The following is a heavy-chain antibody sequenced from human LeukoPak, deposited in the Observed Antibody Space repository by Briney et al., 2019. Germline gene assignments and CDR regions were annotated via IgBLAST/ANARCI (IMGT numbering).Heavy chain of an antibody. V-gene: IGHV4-59*01. J-gene: IGHJ4*02. CDR3: ARVHQRWELRIDY. Sequence: PSETLSLTCTVSGGSLSSYYWSSIRQPPGKGLKWIGHIYYSGSTNYNPSLKRRVTISVDTSKNQFSLKLSSVTAADTAVYYCARVHQRWELRIDYWGQGTLVAVSS. D-gene: IGHD1-26*01. CDR1: GGSLSSYY. CDR2: IYYSGST.